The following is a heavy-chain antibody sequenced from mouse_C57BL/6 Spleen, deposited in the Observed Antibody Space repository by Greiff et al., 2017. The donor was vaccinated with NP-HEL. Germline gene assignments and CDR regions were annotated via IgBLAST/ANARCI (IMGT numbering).Heavy chain of an antibody. CDR3: ARGGLGYGSRGDFDY. V-gene: IGHV5-4*03. D-gene: IGHD1-1*01. CDR2: ISDGGSYT. CDR1: GFTFSSYA. J-gene: IGHJ2*01. Sequence: EVKLVESGGGLVKPGGSLKLSCAASGFTFSSYAMSWVRQTPEKRLEWVATISDGGSYTYYPDNVKGRFTISRDNAKNNLYLQMSHLKSEDTAMYYCARGGLGYGSRGDFDYWGQGTTLTVSS.